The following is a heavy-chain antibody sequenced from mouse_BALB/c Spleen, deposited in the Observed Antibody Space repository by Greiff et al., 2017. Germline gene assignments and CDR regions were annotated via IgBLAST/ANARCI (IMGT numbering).Heavy chain of an antibody. CDR3: ATYGNYVRYFDV. CDR1: GYTFTSYW. D-gene: IGHD2-1*01. J-gene: IGHJ1*01. V-gene: IGHV1-7*01. CDR2: INPSTGYT. Sequence: VQLQESGAELAKPGASVKMSCKASGYTFTSYWMHWVKQRPGQGLEWIGYINPSTGYTEYNQKFKDKATLTADKSSSTAYMQLSSLTSEDSAVNYCATYGNYVRYFDVWGAGTTVTVSS.